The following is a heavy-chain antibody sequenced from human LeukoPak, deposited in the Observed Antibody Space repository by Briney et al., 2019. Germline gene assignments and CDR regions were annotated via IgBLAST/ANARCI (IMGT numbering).Heavy chain of an antibody. Sequence: ASVKVSCKASGYTFTSYAMHWVRQAPGQRLEWMGWINAGNGNTKYSQKLQGRVTITRDTSTSTAYMELRSLRSDDTAVYYCARAPYSSSPEDYWGQGTLVTVSS. J-gene: IGHJ4*02. CDR3: ARAPYSSSPEDY. V-gene: IGHV1-3*01. CDR1: GYTFTSYA. D-gene: IGHD6-6*01. CDR2: INAGNGNT.